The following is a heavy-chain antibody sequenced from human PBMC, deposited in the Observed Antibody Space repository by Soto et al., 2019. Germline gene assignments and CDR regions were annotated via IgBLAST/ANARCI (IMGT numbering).Heavy chain of an antibody. D-gene: IGHD3-10*01. Sequence: QVQLQESGPGLVKPSGTLSLTCAVSGDSISRSYWWSWVRQLPGKGLEWIGEIYHSGSTIYNPSLRSRGTLSVDKSKNEFSLKMSSVTDAATAVYYCTSKFGQLLADAFDIWGQGTMVTVSS. J-gene: IGHJ3*02. V-gene: IGHV4-4*02. CDR2: IYHSGST. CDR1: GDSISRSYW. CDR3: TSKFGQLLADAFDI.